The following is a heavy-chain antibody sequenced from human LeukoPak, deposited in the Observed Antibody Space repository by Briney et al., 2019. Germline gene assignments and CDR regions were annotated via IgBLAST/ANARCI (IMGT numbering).Heavy chain of an antibody. CDR3: ARMTGSSADY. D-gene: IGHD1-26*01. Sequence: GGSLRLSCAASGFILSSYAMHWVRQAPGKGLEWVAFTQHDGDDKYYADSVKGRFTISRDNSKNTLYLQMDSLRAEDTAVYYCARMTGSSADYWGQGTLVTVSS. CDR2: TQHDGDDK. CDR1: GFILSSYA. J-gene: IGHJ4*02. V-gene: IGHV3-30*02.